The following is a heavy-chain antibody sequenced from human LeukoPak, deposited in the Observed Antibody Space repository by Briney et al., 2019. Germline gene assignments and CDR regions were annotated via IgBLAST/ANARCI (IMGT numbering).Heavy chain of an antibody. D-gene: IGHD6-13*01. CDR3: AKASWGSSRTADFDY. CDR1: GFTFSSYS. Sequence: PGGSLRLSCAASGFTFSSYSMNWVRQAPGKGLEWVSSISSSSSYIYYADSVKGRFTISRDNAKNSLYLQMNSLRAEDTALYYCAKASWGSSRTADFDYWGQGTLVTVSS. J-gene: IGHJ4*02. CDR2: ISSSSSYI. V-gene: IGHV3-21*04.